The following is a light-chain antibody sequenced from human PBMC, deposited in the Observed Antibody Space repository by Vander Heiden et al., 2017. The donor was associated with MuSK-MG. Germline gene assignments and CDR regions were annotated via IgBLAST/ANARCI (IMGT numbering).Light chain of an antibody. Sequence: DIQMTQSPSSLSASVGDRVTITCRASQSISSYLNWYQQKPGKAPKLLIYAASSLQSGVPSRFSGSGYGTDFTLTISSLQPEDFATYYCQQIDSTPLWTFGQGTKLEIK. V-gene: IGKV1-39*01. CDR2: AAS. J-gene: IGKJ2*02. CDR3: QQIDSTPLWT. CDR1: QSISSY.